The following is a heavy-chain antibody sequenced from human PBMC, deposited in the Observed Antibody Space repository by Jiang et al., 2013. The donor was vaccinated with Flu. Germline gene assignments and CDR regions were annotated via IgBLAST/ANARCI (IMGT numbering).Heavy chain of an antibody. Sequence: ISGSGGSTYYADSVRGRFTISRDNSKNTLYLQMNSLRAEDTAVYYCAKDGYSYGPRGFDYWGQGTLVTVSS. V-gene: IGHV3-23*01. CDR2: ISGSGGST. CDR3: AKDGYSYGPRGFDY. D-gene: IGHD5-18*01. J-gene: IGHJ4*02.